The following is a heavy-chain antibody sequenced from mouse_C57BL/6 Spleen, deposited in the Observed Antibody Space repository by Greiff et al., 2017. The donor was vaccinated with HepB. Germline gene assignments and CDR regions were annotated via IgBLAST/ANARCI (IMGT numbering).Heavy chain of an antibody. CDR1: GFTFSNYW. J-gene: IGHJ3*01. CDR2: IRLKSDNYST. CDR3: TGQLRPCFAY. Sequence: EVKLEESGGGLVQPGGSMKLSCVASGFTFSNYWMNWVRQSPEKGLEWVAQIRLKSDNYSTHYAETVKGRFTISRDDSKRSVYLQNSNLRAEDTCIYYCTGQLRPCFAYWGQGTLVTVSA. V-gene: IGHV6-3*01. D-gene: IGHD3-2*02.